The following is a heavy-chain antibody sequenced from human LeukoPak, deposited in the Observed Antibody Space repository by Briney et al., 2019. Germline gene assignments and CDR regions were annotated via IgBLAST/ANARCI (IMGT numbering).Heavy chain of an antibody. CDR1: GGSMSGFF. J-gene: IGHJ4*02. Sequence: SETLSLTCTVSGGSMSGFFWTWIRQPPGRELEWIGSIYYSGSSTKYNPSLKSRVTISVDTSKSQFSLNLNSATAADTAVYYCARAPVAGTSLFDYWGQGTLVTVSS. CDR2: IYYSGSST. V-gene: IGHV4-59*01. D-gene: IGHD6-19*01. CDR3: ARAPVAGTSLFDY.